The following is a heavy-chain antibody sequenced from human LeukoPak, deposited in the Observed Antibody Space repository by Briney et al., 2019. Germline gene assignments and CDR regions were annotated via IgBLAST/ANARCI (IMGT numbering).Heavy chain of an antibody. Sequence: SETLSLTCTVSGASITTYYWSWIRQSPGKGLEWIGYLFFNERTDYNPSLKSRVTISVDRSKNQFSLKVTSVTAADTAIYYCARAGGGWYFASWGQGILVTVSS. V-gene: IGHV4-59*01. CDR1: GASITTYY. CDR3: ARAGGGWYFAS. J-gene: IGHJ4*02. D-gene: IGHD6-19*01. CDR2: LFFNERT.